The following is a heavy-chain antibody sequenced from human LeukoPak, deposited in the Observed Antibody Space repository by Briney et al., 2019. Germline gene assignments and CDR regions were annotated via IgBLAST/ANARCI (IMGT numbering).Heavy chain of an antibody. CDR1: GFTFSSYA. Sequence: PGGSLRLSCAASGFTFSSYAMHWVRQAPGKGLEGVAVISYDGRNKYYADSVKGRFTISRDNSKNQRYLKMNRLRAEDTAVYYCARDVLRAGHSALVIMSGMSPGFYCGQGTLVTVSS. V-gene: IGHV3-30*14. CDR3: ARDVLRAGHSALVIMSGMSPGFY. CDR2: ISYDGRNK. J-gene: IGHJ4*02. D-gene: IGHD3-9*01.